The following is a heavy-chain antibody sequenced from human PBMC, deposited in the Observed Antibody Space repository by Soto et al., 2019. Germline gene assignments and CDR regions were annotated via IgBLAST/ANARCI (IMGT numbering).Heavy chain of an antibody. Sequence: ASVKVSCKASGYTFTSYGISWVRQAPGQGLEWMGWISAQNGNTNYAQKFQGRVTMTTDTSTSTVYMELRSLRSDDTAVYYCARDAGPHCSGGSCNWFDPWGQGTLVTVS. V-gene: IGHV1-18*01. CDR2: ISAQNGNT. CDR3: ARDAGPHCSGGSCNWFDP. J-gene: IGHJ5*02. CDR1: GYTFTSYG. D-gene: IGHD2-15*01.